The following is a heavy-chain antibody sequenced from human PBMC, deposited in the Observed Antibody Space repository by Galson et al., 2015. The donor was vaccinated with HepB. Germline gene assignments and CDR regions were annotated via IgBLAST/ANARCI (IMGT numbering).Heavy chain of an antibody. CDR3: ARCPSTDSSGYYKSDGMDV. V-gene: IGHV2-70*11. D-gene: IGHD3-22*01. Sequence: ALVKPTQTLTLTCTFSGFSLRTSGMCVSWIRQPPGKALEWLARIDWDDDRYYSTSLKTRLTISKDTSKNQVVLTMTNMDPVDTATYYCARCPSTDSSGYYKSDGMDVWGQGTTVTVSS. CDR1: GFSLRTSGMC. CDR2: IDWDDDR. J-gene: IGHJ6*02.